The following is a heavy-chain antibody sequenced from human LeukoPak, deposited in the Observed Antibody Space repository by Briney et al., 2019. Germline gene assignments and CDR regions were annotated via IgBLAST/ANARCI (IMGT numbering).Heavy chain of an antibody. CDR2: TSYDGSNK. V-gene: IGHV3-30-3*01. J-gene: IGHJ4*02. CDR1: GFTFSRFA. Sequence: PGRSLRLSCAASGFTFSRFAVHWVRQAPGKGLEWLAVTSYDGSNKYCADSVKGRFTISRDTPKNTLYLQMSSLRADDTAVYYCARATGTTVTALDSWGQGTLVTVSS. CDR3: ARATGTTVTALDS. D-gene: IGHD4-17*01.